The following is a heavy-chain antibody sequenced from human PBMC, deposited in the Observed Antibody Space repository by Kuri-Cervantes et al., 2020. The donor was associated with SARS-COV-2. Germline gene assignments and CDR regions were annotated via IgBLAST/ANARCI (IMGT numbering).Heavy chain of an antibody. Sequence: SVKVSCKASGGTFSSYAISWVRQAPGQGLEWMGGIIPIFGTANYAQKFQGRVTITADESTSTAYMELSSLRSEDTAVYYCARDPWGSGSPGYYYYMDVWGKGTTVTVSS. D-gene: IGHD3-10*01. CDR3: ARDPWGSGSPGYYYYMDV. J-gene: IGHJ6*03. V-gene: IGHV1-69*13. CDR1: GGTFSSYA. CDR2: IIPIFGTA.